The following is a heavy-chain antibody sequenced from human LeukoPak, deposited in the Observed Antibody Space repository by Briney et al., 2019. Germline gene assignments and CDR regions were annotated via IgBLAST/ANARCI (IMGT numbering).Heavy chain of an antibody. CDR3: ARDYGDYWWFDP. J-gene: IGHJ5*02. V-gene: IGHV3-9*01. CDR2: ISWNSGSI. CDR1: GFTFDDYA. Sequence: PGRSLRLSCAASGFTFDDYAMHWVRQAPGKGLEWVSGISWNSGSIGYADSVKGRFTISRDNAKNSLYLQMNSLRAEDTALYYCARDYGDYWWFDPWGQGTLVTASS. D-gene: IGHD4-17*01.